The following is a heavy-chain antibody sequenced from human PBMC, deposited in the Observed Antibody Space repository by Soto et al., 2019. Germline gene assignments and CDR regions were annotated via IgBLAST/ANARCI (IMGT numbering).Heavy chain of an antibody. J-gene: IGHJ6*02. Sequence: GWSLRLSCAASGFTFSSYSMNWVRQAPGKGLEWVSSISSSSSYIYYADSVKGRFTISRDNAKNSLYLQMNSLRAEDTAVYYCASPDYYYGMDVWGQGTTVTVSS. CDR2: ISSSSSYI. V-gene: IGHV3-21*01. CDR3: ASPDYYYGMDV. CDR1: GFTFSSYS.